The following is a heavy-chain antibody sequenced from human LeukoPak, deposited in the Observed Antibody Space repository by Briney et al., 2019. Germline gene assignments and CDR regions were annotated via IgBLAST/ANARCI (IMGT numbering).Heavy chain of an antibody. J-gene: IGHJ4*02. CDR2: ISPAGGTT. D-gene: IGHD3-10*01. CDR1: GFTFSSEA. V-gene: IGHV3-23*01. Sequence: GGSLRLSCAVSGFTFSSEAMGWVRQLPGGGLEWVSTISPAGGTTYYAESMKGRFTISRDNSKSTLYLQMNSLRVEDTAVYYCARGYGSGPFYFDYWGQGTLVTVSS. CDR3: ARGYGSGPFYFDY.